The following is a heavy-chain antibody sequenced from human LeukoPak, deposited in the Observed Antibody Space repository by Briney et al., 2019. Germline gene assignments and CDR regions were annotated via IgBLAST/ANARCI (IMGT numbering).Heavy chain of an antibody. J-gene: IGHJ4*02. CDR2: FDPEDGET. V-gene: IGHV1-24*01. Sequence: GASVKVSCKVSGYTLTELSMHWVRQAPGKGLEWMGGFDPEDGETIYAQKFQGRVTMTEDTSTDTAYMELSSLRSEDTAVYYCATMGFYGSGSYYKVPGGYWGQGTLVTVSS. CDR3: ATMGFYGSGSYYKVPGGY. D-gene: IGHD3-10*01. CDR1: GYTLTELS.